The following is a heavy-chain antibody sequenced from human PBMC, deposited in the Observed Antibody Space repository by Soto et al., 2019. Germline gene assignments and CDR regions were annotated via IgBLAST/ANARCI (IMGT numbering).Heavy chain of an antibody. Sequence: SETLSLTCAVYGGSFSGYYWSWIRQPPGKGLEWIGEINHSGSTNYNPSLKSRVTISVDTSKNQFSLKLSSVTAADTAVYYCARRFPKEYYYYYYMDVWGKGTTVTVSS. CDR2: INHSGST. J-gene: IGHJ6*03. CDR3: ARRFPKEYYYYYYMDV. D-gene: IGHD2-21*01. CDR1: GGSFSGYY. V-gene: IGHV4-34*01.